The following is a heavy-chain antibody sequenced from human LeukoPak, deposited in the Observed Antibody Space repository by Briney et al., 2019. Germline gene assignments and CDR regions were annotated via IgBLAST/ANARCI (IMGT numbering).Heavy chain of an antibody. CDR2: IRYDGSNK. CDR3: AKALSGGEQRDAFDI. CDR1: GFTFSSYG. D-gene: IGHD3-10*01. Sequence: GGSLRLSCAASGFTFSSYGMHLVRQAPGKGLEWVAFIRYDGSNKYYADSVKGRFTISRDNSKNTLYLQMNSLRAEDTAVYYCAKALSGGEQRDAFDIWGQRTMVTVSS. J-gene: IGHJ3*02. V-gene: IGHV3-30*02.